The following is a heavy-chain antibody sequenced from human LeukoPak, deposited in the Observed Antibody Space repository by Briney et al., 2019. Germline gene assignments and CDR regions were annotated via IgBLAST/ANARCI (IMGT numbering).Heavy chain of an antibody. D-gene: IGHD3-9*01. Sequence: ASVKVSCKASGITFSNSAVQWVRQARGQHLEWIGWIVGGSGNAHHAQKFQERVTFTRDMSTSTAYMELTSLRSEDTAAYYCATDETGYYPRLRLWGQGTLVTVSS. CDR2: IVGGSGNA. CDR3: ATDETGYYPRLRL. V-gene: IGHV1-58*01. CDR1: GITFSNSA. J-gene: IGHJ4*02.